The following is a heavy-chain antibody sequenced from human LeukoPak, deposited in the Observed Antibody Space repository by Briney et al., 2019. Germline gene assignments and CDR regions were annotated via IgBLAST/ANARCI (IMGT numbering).Heavy chain of an antibody. CDR3: AKFQWREYYYYMDV. CDR2: IYSGGST. D-gene: IGHD6-19*01. J-gene: IGHJ6*03. Sequence: PGGSLRLSCAASGFTFSSNYMSWVRQAPGKGLEWVSVIYSGGSTYYSDSVKGRFTISRDNSKNTLYLQMNSLRAEDTAVYYCAKFQWREYYYYMDVWGKGTTVTISS. CDR1: GFTFSSNY. V-gene: IGHV3-66*01.